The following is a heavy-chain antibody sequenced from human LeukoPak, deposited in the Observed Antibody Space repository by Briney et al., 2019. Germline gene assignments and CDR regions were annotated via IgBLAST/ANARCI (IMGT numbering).Heavy chain of an antibody. CDR1: GGSISGYY. CDR3: VRHDSSGCYPY. V-gene: IGHV4-59*08. CDR2: IYYSGST. D-gene: IGHD3-22*01. J-gene: IGHJ4*02. Sequence: PSETLSLTCTVSGGSISGYYWSWIRQPPGEGLEWIGYIYYSGSTHYNPSLKTRVTISVDTSKNQFSLKLSSVTAAATAVYYCVRHDSSGCYPYWGQGTLVTVSS.